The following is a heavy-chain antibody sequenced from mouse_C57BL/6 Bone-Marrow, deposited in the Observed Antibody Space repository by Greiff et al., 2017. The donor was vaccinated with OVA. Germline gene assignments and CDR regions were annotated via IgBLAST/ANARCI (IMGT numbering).Heavy chain of an antibody. D-gene: IGHD2-12*01. V-gene: IGHV5-6*01. Sequence: EVQVVESGGDLVKPGGSLKLSCAASGFTFSSYGMSWVRQTPDKRLEWVATISSGGSYTYYPDSVKGRFTISRDNAKNTLYLQMSSLKSEDTAMYYCARRGPRRLFDYWGQGTTLTVSS. J-gene: IGHJ2*01. CDR1: GFTFSSYG. CDR2: ISSGGSYT. CDR3: ARRGPRRLFDY.